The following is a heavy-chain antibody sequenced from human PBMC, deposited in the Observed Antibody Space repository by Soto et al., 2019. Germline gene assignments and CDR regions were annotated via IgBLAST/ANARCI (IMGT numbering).Heavy chain of an antibody. CDR3: AGGGYCTSTSCYLNWFDP. CDR1: GFTFSNYA. D-gene: IGHD2-2*01. V-gene: IGHV3-30-3*01. CDR2: ISYDGSNK. Sequence: QVQLVESGGGVVQPGRSLRLSCAASGFTFSNYAMHWVRQAPGKGLEWVAVISYDGSNKYYADSVKGRFTISRDNSKNPWYLQMNSLRAEDTAVYYCAGGGYCTSTSCYLNWFDPWGQGTLVTVSS. J-gene: IGHJ5*02.